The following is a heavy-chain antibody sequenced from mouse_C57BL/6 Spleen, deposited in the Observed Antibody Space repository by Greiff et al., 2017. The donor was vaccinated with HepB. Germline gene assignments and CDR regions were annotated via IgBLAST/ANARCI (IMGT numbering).Heavy chain of an antibody. V-gene: IGHV1-66*01. Sequence: QVHVKQSGPELVKPGASVKISCKASGYSFTSYYIHWVKQRPGQGLEWIGWIYPGSGNTKYNEKFKGKATLTADTSSSTAYMQLSSLTSEDSAVYYCARPSANWYFDYWGQGTTLTVSS. CDR1: GYSFTSYY. J-gene: IGHJ2*01. CDR2: IYPGSGNT. D-gene: IGHD4-1*01. CDR3: ARPSANWYFDY.